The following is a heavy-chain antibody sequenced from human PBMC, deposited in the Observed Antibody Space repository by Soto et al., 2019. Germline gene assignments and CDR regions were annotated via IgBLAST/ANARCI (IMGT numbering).Heavy chain of an antibody. Sequence: QVHLQESGPGLVKPSETLSLTCSVSGGTISGYYWTWIRQPAGKGLAWIGRIYSSGNTKYNPSLQSRVTMSLHTSNNQFSLRLTSVTAADTAVYYCARGQRFSDWFDPWGQGTLVTVSS. CDR1: GGTISGYY. D-gene: IGHD3-3*01. CDR2: IYSSGNT. CDR3: ARGQRFSDWFDP. J-gene: IGHJ5*02. V-gene: IGHV4-4*07.